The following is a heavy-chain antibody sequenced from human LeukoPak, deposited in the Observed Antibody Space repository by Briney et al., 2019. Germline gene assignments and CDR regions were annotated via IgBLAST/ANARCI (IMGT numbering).Heavy chain of an antibody. CDR3: ARLDCGGDCYSSYFYY. Sequence: ASVKVSCKASGYTFTSYGISWVRQAPGQGLEWMGWISAYNGNTNYAQKLQGRVTMTTDTSTSTAYMELRSLRSDDTAVYYCARLDCGGDCYSSYFYYGGQETLVTVSS. J-gene: IGHJ4*02. CDR1: GYTFTSYG. V-gene: IGHV1-18*01. D-gene: IGHD2-21*02. CDR2: ISAYNGNT.